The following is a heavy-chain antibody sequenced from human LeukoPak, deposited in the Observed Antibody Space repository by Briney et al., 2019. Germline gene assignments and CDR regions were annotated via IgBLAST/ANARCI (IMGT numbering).Heavy chain of an antibody. D-gene: IGHD3-22*01. CDR3: ARQQLDSSGYFNFDY. CDR2: IYHSGST. J-gene: IGHJ4*02. V-gene: IGHV4-38-2*01. Sequence: SETLSLTCAVSGYSISSGYYWGWIRQPPGKGLEWIGSIYHSGSTYYNPSLKSRVTISVDTSKNQFSPKLSSVTAADTAVYYCARQQLDSSGYFNFDYWGQGTLVTVSS. CDR1: GYSISSGYY.